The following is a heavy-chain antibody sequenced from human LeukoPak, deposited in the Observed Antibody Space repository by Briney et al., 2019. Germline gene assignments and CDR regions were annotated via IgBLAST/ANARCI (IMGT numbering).Heavy chain of an antibody. CDR1: GGSISSSNW. V-gene: IGHV4-4*02. D-gene: IGHD1-26*01. CDR2: IYHSGST. CDR3: VRVGLSLSAFDI. Sequence: SGTLSLTCAVSGGSISSSNWWSWVRQPPGKGLEWIGEIYHSGSTNYNPSLKSRVTISVDTSKNQFSLKLTSVTAADTAVYYCVRVGLSLSAFDIWGQGTMGTVSS. J-gene: IGHJ3*02.